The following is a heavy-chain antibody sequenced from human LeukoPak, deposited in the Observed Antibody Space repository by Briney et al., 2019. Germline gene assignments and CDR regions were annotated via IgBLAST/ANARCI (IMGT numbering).Heavy chain of an antibody. J-gene: IGHJ3*02. Sequence: SETLSLTCTVSGGSISSGDYYWSWIRQPPGKGLEWIGYIYYSGSIYYNPSLKSRVTISVDTSKNQFSLKLSSVTAADTAVYYCARAKPASYYDFWSGYSIDAFDIWGQGTMVTVSS. V-gene: IGHV4-30-4*01. CDR1: GGSISSGDYY. CDR2: IYYSGSI. CDR3: ARAKPASYYDFWSGYSIDAFDI. D-gene: IGHD3-3*01.